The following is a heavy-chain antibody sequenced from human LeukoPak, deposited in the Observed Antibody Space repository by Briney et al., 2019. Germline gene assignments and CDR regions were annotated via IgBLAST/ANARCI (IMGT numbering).Heavy chain of an antibody. CDR3: AKHRRSGYGMDV. D-gene: IGHD1-14*01. V-gene: IGHV3-11*01. CDR2: TSSSGRTM. Sequence: GGSLRLSCAASGFTFSDYYMSWIRQAPGKGLEWVSYTSSSGRTMYYADSVQGRFTISRDNAKNSLYLQMNSLRAEDTAVYYCAKHRRSGYGMDVWGQGTTVTVSS. J-gene: IGHJ6*02. CDR1: GFTFSDYY.